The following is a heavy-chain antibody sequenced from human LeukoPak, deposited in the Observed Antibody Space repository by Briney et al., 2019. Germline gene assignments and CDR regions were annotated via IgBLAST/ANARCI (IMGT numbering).Heavy chain of an antibody. CDR3: ARDSADHGDYDY. Sequence: ASVKVSCKASGYTFTSYFMHWVRQAPGQGLDWMGIINPSGGSTSYAQKFQGRVTMTRDTSTSTVYMELSSLRSEDTAVYYCARDSADHGDYDYWGQGTLVTVSS. J-gene: IGHJ4*02. CDR1: GYTFTSYF. CDR2: INPSGGST. D-gene: IGHD4-17*01. V-gene: IGHV1-46*01.